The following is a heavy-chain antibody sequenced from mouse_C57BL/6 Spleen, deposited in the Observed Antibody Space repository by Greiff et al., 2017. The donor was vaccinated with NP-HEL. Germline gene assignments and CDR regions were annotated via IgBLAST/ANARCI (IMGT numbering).Heavy chain of an antibody. Sequence: VKLMESGPGLVQPSQSLSITCTVSGFSLTSYGVHWVRQSPGKGLEWLGVIWSGGSTDYNAAFISRLSISKDNSKSQVFFKMNSLQADDTAIYYCARDDSSGYLFAYWGQGTLVTVSA. CDR2: IWSGGST. CDR3: ARDDSSGYLFAY. D-gene: IGHD3-2*02. V-gene: IGHV2-2*01. J-gene: IGHJ3*01. CDR1: GFSLTSYG.